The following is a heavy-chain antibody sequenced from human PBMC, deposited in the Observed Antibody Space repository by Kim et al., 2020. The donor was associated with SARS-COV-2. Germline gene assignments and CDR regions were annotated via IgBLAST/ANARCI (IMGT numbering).Heavy chain of an antibody. CDR2: IWYDGSNK. D-gene: IGHD3-22*01. V-gene: IGHV3-33*06. CDR1: GFTFSSYG. Sequence: GGSLRLSCAASGFTFSSYGMHWVRQAPGKGLEWVAVIWYDGSNKYYADSVKGRFTISRDNSKNTLYLQMNSLRAEDTAVYYCAKLYYDSSGYVNLADAFDIWGQGTMVTVSS. J-gene: IGHJ3*02. CDR3: AKLYYDSSGYVNLADAFDI.